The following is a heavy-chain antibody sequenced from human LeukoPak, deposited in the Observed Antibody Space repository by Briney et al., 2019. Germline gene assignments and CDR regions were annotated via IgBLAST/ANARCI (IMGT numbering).Heavy chain of an antibody. J-gene: IGHJ4*02. Sequence: PGRSLRLSCAASGFTFSSYAMHWVRQAPGKGLEWVAVISYDGSNKYYADSVKGRFTISRDNSKNTLYLQMNSLRAEDTAVYYCARDGFHSFDYWGQGTLVTVSS. V-gene: IGHV3-30-3*01. CDR2: ISYDGSNK. D-gene: IGHD5-12*01. CDR1: GFTFSSYA. CDR3: ARDGFHSFDY.